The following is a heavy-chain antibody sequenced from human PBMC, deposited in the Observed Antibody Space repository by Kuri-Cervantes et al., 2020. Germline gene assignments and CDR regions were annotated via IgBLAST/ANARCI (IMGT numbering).Heavy chain of an antibody. CDR3: ARVSRITIFGVANDAFDI. CDR2: ISSSSSYI. Sequence: GESLKISCAASGFTFSSYSMNWVRQAPGKGLEWVSSISSSSSYIYYADSVKGRFTISRDNAKNSLYLQMNSLRAEDTAVYYCARVSRITIFGVANDAFDIWGQGTMVTVSS. V-gene: IGHV3-21*01. J-gene: IGHJ3*02. D-gene: IGHD3-3*01. CDR1: GFTFSSYS.